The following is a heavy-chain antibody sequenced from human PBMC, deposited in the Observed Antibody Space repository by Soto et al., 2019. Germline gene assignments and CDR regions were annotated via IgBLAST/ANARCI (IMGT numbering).Heavy chain of an antibody. Sequence: GGSLRLSCAASGFTFSSYSMNWVRQAPGKGLEWVSSIISSSSYIYYADSVKGRFTISRDNAKNSLYLQMNSLRAEDTAVYYCARGRYCSGGSCSEFTHYYYYMDVWGKGTTVTVSS. CDR3: ARGRYCSGGSCSEFTHYYYYMDV. CDR2: IISSSSYI. D-gene: IGHD2-15*01. CDR1: GFTFSSYS. V-gene: IGHV3-21*01. J-gene: IGHJ6*03.